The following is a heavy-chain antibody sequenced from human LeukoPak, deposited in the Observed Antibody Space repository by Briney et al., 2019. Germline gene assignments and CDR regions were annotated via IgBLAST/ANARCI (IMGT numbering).Heavy chain of an antibody. CDR3: AKDRYCTSSSCPIDY. CDR1: GFTFSSYW. D-gene: IGHD2-15*01. J-gene: IGHJ4*02. CDR2: INNDGSGT. V-gene: IGHV3-74*01. Sequence: GGSLRLSCAGSGFTFSSYWMHWVRQAPGKGLVWVSRINNDGSGTTYADSVKGRFTISRDNARSTLYLQMNSLRAEDTALYYCAKDRYCTSSSCPIDYWGRGTLVTVSS.